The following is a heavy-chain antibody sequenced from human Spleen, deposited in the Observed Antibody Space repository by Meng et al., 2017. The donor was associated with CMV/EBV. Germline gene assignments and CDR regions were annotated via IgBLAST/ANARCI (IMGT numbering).Heavy chain of an antibody. V-gene: IGHV3-23*03. D-gene: IGHD6-13*01. CDR1: GFTFSSYA. CDR3: AKYGSSWDNDY. CDR2: IYSGGSST. J-gene: IGHJ4*02. Sequence: GESLKISCAASGFTFSSYAMSWVRQAPGKGLEWVSVIYSGGSSTYYADSVKGRFTISRDNSKNTLYLQMNSLRAEDTAVYYCAKYGSSWDNDYWGQGTLVTVSS.